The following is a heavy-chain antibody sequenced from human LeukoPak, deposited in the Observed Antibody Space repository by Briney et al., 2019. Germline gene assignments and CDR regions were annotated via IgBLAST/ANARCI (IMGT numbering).Heavy chain of an antibody. V-gene: IGHV3-30*02. D-gene: IGHD3-10*02. CDR3: AELGITMIGGV. J-gene: IGHJ6*04. Sequence: GGSLRLSCAASGFSFSSSAMHWVRQAPGKGLDGVAFIHYDGNNKYYADSVKGRLTISRDNAKNSLYLQMNSLRAEDTAVYYCAELGITMIGGVWGKGTTVTISS. CDR1: GFSFSSSA. CDR2: IHYDGNNK.